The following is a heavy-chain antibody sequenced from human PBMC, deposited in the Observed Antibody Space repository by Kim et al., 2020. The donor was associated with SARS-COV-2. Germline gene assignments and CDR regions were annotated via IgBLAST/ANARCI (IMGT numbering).Heavy chain of an antibody. CDR3: ARELLGAAAGLDY. D-gene: IGHD6-13*01. J-gene: IGHJ4*02. V-gene: IGHV1-2*02. CDR1: GYTFTGYF. CDR2: INPNSGDS. Sequence: ASVKVSCKASGYTFTGYFMHWVRQAPGRGLEWMGWINPNSGDSNFAQKFQGRVAMTRDTSISKAYMELTNLRSDDTAVYFCARELLGAAAGLDYWGQGTL.